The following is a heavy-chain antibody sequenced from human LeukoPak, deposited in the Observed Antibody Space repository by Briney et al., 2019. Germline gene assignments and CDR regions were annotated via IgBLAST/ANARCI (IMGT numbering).Heavy chain of an antibody. CDR3: ARRVTATTGVRFKWFDP. D-gene: IGHD4-17*01. V-gene: IGHV4-34*01. J-gene: IGHJ5*02. Sequence: SETLSLTCAVYGGSFSGYYWSWIRQPPGKGLEWIGEINHSGSTNYNPSLKSRVTISVDTSKNQFSLKLSSVTAADTAVYYCARRVTATTGVRFKWFDPWGQGTLVTVSS. CDR2: INHSGST. CDR1: GGSFSGYY.